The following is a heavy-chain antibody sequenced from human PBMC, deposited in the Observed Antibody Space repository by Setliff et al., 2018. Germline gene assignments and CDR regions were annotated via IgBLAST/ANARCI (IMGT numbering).Heavy chain of an antibody. V-gene: IGHV3-74*03. CDR3: ARGGCSATSCLDY. J-gene: IGHJ4*02. Sequence: PGGSLRLSCAASGLTFSRSWMFWVRQAPGKGLVWVSHINPDGRTTAYADSVEGRFTISRDNAKNTLYLQMNSLRAEDTAVYYCARGGCSATSCLDYWGQGILVTVSS. CDR2: INPDGRTT. D-gene: IGHD2-2*01. CDR1: GLTFSRSW.